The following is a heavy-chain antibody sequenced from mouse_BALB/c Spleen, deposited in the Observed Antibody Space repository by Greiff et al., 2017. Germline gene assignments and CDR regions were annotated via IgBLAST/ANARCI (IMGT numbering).Heavy chain of an antibody. CDR2: IWAGGST. J-gene: IGHJ3*01. V-gene: IGHV2-9*02. CDR3: AREDDYDGFAY. D-gene: IGHD2-4*01. CDR1: GFSLTSYG. Sequence: VKVEESGPGLVAPSQSLSITCTVSGFSLTSYGVHWVRQPPGKGLEWLGVIWAGGSTNYNSALMSRLSISKDNSKSQVFLKMNSLQTDDTAMYYCAREDDYDGFAYWGQGTLVTVSA.